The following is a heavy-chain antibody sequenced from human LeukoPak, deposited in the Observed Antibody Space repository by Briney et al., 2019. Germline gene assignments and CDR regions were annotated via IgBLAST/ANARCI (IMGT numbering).Heavy chain of an antibody. J-gene: IGHJ4*02. CDR2: IIPIFGTA. CDR3: ATVIYDSSGYYY. V-gene: IGHV1-69*06. D-gene: IGHD3-22*01. CDR1: GGTFSSYA. Sequence: GSSVKVSCKASGGTFSSYAISWVRQAPGQGLEWMGGIIPIFGTANYTQKFQGRVTMTEDTSTDTAYMELSSLRSEDTAVYYCATVIYDSSGYYYWGQGTLVTVSS.